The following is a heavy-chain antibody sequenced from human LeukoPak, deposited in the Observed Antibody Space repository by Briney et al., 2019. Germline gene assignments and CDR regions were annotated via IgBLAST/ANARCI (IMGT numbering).Heavy chain of an antibody. Sequence: PGGSLRLSCAASGFTFSSYGMHWVRQAPGKGLEWVAFIRYDGSNKFYADFVKGRFTISRDNSRNTLYLQMNSLRAEDTAVYYCAKDGLYSGYDVYYFDYWGQGTLVTVSS. CDR2: IRYDGSNK. V-gene: IGHV3-30*02. CDR1: GFTFSSYG. D-gene: IGHD5-12*01. J-gene: IGHJ4*02. CDR3: AKDGLYSGYDVYYFDY.